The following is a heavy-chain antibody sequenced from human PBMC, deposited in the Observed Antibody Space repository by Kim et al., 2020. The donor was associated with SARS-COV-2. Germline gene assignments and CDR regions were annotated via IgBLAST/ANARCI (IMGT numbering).Heavy chain of an antibody. CDR3: ARGFHFYVEAPPQF. V-gene: IGHV4-34*01. J-gene: IGHJ4*02. CDR1: GGSFSGYY. Sequence: SETLSLTCAVYGGSFSGYYWSWIRQPPGKGLEWIGEINHSGSTNYNPSLKSRVTISVDTSNNQFSLNLNSVTAADTAVYYCARGFHFYVEAPPQFWGQGTLVTVSS. D-gene: IGHD3-10*02. CDR2: INHSGST.